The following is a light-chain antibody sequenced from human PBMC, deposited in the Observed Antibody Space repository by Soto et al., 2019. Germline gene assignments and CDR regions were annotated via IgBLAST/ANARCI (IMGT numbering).Light chain of an antibody. CDR2: GAS. J-gene: IGKJ2*01. CDR1: QSVSSTY. Sequence: EIVLTQSPGTLSLSPGERATLSCTASQSVSSTYLAWYQQKPGQAPRLLICGASSRATGIPDRFSGSGSGTDFTLTISRLEPEDFAVYYCQQYGSSPFTFGQGTKVEIK. CDR3: QQYGSSPFT. V-gene: IGKV3-20*01.